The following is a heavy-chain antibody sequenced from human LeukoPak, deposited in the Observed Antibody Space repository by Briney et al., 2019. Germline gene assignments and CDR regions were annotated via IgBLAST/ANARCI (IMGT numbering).Heavy chain of an antibody. CDR2: ISTYNGNT. V-gene: IGHV1-18*01. CDR1: GYTFTTYG. CDR3: ARHRGRYYDSGSYYYFDY. J-gene: IGHJ4*02. D-gene: IGHD3-10*01. Sequence: ASVKVSCKASGYTFTTYGISWVRQAPGQGLEWMGWISTYNGNTNYAQKLQGRVTMTTDTSTSTAYMDLRSLRSDDTAVYYCARHRGRYYDSGSYYYFDYWGQGTLVTVSS.